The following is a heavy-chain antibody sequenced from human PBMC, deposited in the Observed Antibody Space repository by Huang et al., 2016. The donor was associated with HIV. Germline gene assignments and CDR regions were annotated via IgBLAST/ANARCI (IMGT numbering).Heavy chain of an antibody. J-gene: IGHJ3*02. CDR2: INAYNGNT. Sequence: QVQLVQSGNEVKKPGASVKVSCKASDYSFNSYGINWVRQAPGQGLDGMVWINAYNGNTNYAQKLQGRVALTTDTSTRTAYMELRTLLSDDTAVYYCARQGFGRSDAFDIWGQGTMVTVSS. CDR3: ARQGFGRSDAFDI. D-gene: IGHD3-10*01. V-gene: IGHV1-18*01. CDR1: DYSFNSYG.